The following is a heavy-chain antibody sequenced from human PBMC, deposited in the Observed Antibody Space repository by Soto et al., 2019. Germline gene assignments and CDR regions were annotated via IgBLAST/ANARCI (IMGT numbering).Heavy chain of an antibody. CDR3: ARGRHVSYDFWSGYYYYFDY. CDR1: GGSISSYY. J-gene: IGHJ4*02. D-gene: IGHD3-3*01. V-gene: IGHV4-59*01. Sequence: KPSETLSLTCTVSGGSISSYYWSWIRQPPGKGLEWIGYIYYSGSTNYNPSLKSRVTISVDTSKNQFSLKLSSVTAADTAVYYCARGRHVSYDFWSGYYYYFDYWGQGTLVTVSS. CDR2: IYYSGST.